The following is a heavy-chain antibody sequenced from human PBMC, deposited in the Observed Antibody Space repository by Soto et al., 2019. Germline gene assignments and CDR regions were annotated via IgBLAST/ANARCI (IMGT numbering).Heavy chain of an antibody. V-gene: IGHV4-39*01. J-gene: IGHJ4*02. CDR1: GGPISSSGDY. D-gene: IGHD6-19*01. CDR3: ARGLSSSAYLDY. Sequence: QLQLQESGPGLVKPSETLSLTCTVTGGPISSSGDYWGWVRQTPGKGLEGIGTISNSGSTYYNPSVMSRVTISVDPSKKQFSLRLISVTAADTAVYYCARGLSSSAYLDYWGQGTLVTVSS. CDR2: ISNSGST.